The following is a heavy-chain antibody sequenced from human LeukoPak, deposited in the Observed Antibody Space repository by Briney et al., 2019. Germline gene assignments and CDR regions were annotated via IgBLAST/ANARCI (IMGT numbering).Heavy chain of an antibody. J-gene: IGHJ4*02. Sequence: GGSLRLSCAASGLSFSFYAMSWVRQAPGKGLEWVSSISGGGAGTYYADSVKGRFTISRDNSKNTLYLQMNSLRAEDTAVYYCAKAMVRGVNPGMETDYWGQGTLVTVSS. D-gene: IGHD3-10*01. CDR1: GLSFSFYA. V-gene: IGHV3-23*01. CDR3: AKAMVRGVNPGMETDY. CDR2: ISGGGAGT.